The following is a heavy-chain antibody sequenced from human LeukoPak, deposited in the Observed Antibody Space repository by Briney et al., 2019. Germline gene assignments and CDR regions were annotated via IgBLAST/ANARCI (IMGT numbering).Heavy chain of an antibody. CDR3: RVWLTVPSFDI. J-gene: IGHJ3*02. Sequence: GGSLRLSCAASGFTVSNNEMSWVRQAPGKGLEWLSVLYSVGTTYYADSVKGRFTISRDNSKNTLYLEMNGLRAEDSAVYYCRVWLTVPSFDIWGQGTMVTVSS. CDR1: GFTVSNNE. CDR2: LYSVGTT. V-gene: IGHV3-66*01. D-gene: IGHD2-21*02.